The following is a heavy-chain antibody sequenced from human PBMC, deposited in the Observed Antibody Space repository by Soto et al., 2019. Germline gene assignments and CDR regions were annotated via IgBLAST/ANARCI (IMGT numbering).Heavy chain of an antibody. J-gene: IGHJ6*03. V-gene: IGHV3-23*01. CDR1: GFTFSSYA. CDR3: AKGLGYCSSTSCQRLPWDYYYYMDV. D-gene: IGHD2-2*01. Sequence: EVQLLESGGGLVQPGGSLRLSCAASGFTFSSYAMSWVRQAPGKGLEWVSAISGSGGSTYYADSVKGRFTISRDNSKNTLYLQMNRLRAEDTAVYYCAKGLGYCSSTSCQRLPWDYYYYMDVWGKGTTVTVSS. CDR2: ISGSGGST.